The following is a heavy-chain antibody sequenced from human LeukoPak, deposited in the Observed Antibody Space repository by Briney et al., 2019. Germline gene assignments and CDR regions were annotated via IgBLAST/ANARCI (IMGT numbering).Heavy chain of an antibody. J-gene: IGHJ6*02. CDR2: IWYDGSNK. CDR1: GFTFSSYG. V-gene: IGHV3-33*01. D-gene: IGHD1-26*01. Sequence: PGRSLRLSCAASGFTFSSYGMHWVRQAPGKGLEWVAVIWYDGSNKYYADSVKGRFTISRDNSKNTLCLQMNSLRAEDTAVYYCARGWWEGYYYYGMDVWGQGTTVTVSS. CDR3: ARGWWEGYYYYGMDV.